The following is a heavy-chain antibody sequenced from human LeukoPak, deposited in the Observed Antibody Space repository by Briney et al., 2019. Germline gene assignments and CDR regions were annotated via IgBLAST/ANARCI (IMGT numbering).Heavy chain of an antibody. J-gene: IGHJ4*02. CDR3: ATDGGKWELLFDY. V-gene: IGHV3-30*02. Sequence: GGSLRLSCAVSGFNGMHWVRQAPGKGLEWVAFMQYDGSDKSYADSVKGRLTISRDNSKNTLYLQMNSLRPEDTAVYSCATDGGKWELLFDYWGQGTLVTVSS. CDR2: MQYDGSDK. CDR1: GFNG. D-gene: IGHD1-26*01.